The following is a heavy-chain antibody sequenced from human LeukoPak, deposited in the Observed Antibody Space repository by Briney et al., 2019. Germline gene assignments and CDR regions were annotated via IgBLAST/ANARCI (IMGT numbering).Heavy chain of an antibody. Sequence: GASVKVSCKASGYTFTSYYMHWVRQAPGQGLEWMGIINPSGGSTSYAQKFQGRVTMTRDTSTSTVYMELSSLRSEDTAVYYCARTLIFGVVIMGAFDIWGQGTMVTVSS. CDR2: INPSGGST. J-gene: IGHJ3*02. CDR1: GYTFTSYY. D-gene: IGHD3-3*01. V-gene: IGHV1-46*01. CDR3: ARTLIFGVVIMGAFDI.